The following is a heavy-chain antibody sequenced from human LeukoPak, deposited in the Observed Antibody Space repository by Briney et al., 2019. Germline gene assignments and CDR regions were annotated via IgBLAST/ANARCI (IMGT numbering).Heavy chain of an antibody. J-gene: IGHJ6*02. Sequence: GGSLRLSCAASGFTFSSSAMHWVRQAPGKGLEWVSSISSSSSYIYYADSVKGRFTISRDNAKNPLYLQMNSLRAEDTAVYYCAREDNYDFWSGYPYYYGMDVWGQGTTVTVSS. CDR3: AREDNYDFWSGYPYYYGMDV. V-gene: IGHV3-21*01. CDR1: GFTFSSSA. CDR2: ISSSSSYI. D-gene: IGHD3-3*01.